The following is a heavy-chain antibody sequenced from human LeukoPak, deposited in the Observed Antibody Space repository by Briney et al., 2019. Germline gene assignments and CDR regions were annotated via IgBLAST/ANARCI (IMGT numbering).Heavy chain of an antibody. D-gene: IGHD3-16*01. CDR3: VPRTPLKHYGHYVWYVDY. J-gene: IGHJ4*02. CDR2: IYYSGST. V-gene: IGHV4-59*01. Sequence: SETLSLTCTVSGFSLSSYDLNWIRQPPGKGLEWIGYIYYSGSTNYNPSLKSRVTISVDTSKNQFSLKLSSVTATDTAVHYCVPRTPLKHYGHYVWYVDYWGLGNLVTVSS. CDR1: GFSLSSYD.